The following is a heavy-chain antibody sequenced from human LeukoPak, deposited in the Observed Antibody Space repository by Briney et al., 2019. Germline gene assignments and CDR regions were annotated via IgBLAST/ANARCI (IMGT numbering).Heavy chain of an antibody. D-gene: IGHD2-2*01. CDR2: ISGDGVST. J-gene: IGHJ4*02. CDR3: ATDPPGVPAAMYYDY. V-gene: IGHV3-23*01. CDR1: GFTFSSYG. Sequence: GGSLRLSCAASGFTFSSYGMSWVRQAPGKGLEWVSAISGDGVSTYYADSVKGRFTISRDNSKNTLSLQMNSLRAEDTAVYYCATDPPGVPAAMYYDYWGQGTLVTVSS.